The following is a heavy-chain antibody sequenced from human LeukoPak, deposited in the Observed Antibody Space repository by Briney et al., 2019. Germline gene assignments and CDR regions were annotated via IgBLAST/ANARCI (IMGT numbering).Heavy chain of an antibody. V-gene: IGHV3-7*01. J-gene: IGHJ4*02. Sequence: GGSLRLSCAASEFTFSSYWMSWVRQAPGKGLEWVANIKQDGGQIYYLESVKGRFTVSRDDAKNSLYLQMNSLRAEDTAVYYCARLGARQMLEYWGQGTLVTVPS. CDR1: EFTFSSYW. D-gene: IGHD4-17*01. CDR2: IKQDGGQI. CDR3: ARLGARQMLEY.